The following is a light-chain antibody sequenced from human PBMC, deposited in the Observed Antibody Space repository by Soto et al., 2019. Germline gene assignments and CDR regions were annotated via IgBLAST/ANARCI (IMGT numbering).Light chain of an antibody. V-gene: IGKV1-39*01. J-gene: IGKJ1*01. Sequence: DIQMTQSPSSLSASVGGRVTITCRASQGISTYLNWYQQKPGKAPKLLIYAASSLQGGVPSRFSGSGSETDFTLTISSLQPEDFATYSCQHITTWTFGQGTKV. CDR3: QHITTWT. CDR2: AAS. CDR1: QGISTY.